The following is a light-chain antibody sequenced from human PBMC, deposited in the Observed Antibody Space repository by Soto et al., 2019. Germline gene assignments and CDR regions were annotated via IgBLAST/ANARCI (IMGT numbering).Light chain of an antibody. Sequence: EIVMTHSPATLSVSPGEGATLSCRTSQSVCSNLAWYQQKHGQAPRLLIYDSSTRATGIPARFSGSGSGTELTLRVSSLQSEDFEVYYCQQYNNWPQTVGQGAKVDIK. V-gene: IGKV3-15*01. CDR2: DSS. CDR1: QSVCSN. CDR3: QQYNNWPQT. J-gene: IGKJ1*01.